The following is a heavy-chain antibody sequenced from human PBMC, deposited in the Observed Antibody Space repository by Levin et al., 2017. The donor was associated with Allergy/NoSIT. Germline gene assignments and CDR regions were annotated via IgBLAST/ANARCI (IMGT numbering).Heavy chain of an antibody. Sequence: GESLKISCAGSGFPFNTYGMSWVRQAPGKGLEWVSAIGGSHPGTYYADSVKGRFTISRDTSKNTLFLHMSSPRAEDTAIYYCAAPIEAGGGWYFFDYWGQGTVVTVSS. CDR3: AAPIEAGGGWYFFDY. CDR1: GFPFNTYG. V-gene: IGHV3-23*01. CDR2: IGGSHPGT. D-gene: IGHD6-13*01. J-gene: IGHJ4*02.